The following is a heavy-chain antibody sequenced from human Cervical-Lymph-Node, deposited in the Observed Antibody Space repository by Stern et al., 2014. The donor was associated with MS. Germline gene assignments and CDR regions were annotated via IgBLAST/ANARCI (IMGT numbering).Heavy chain of an antibody. Sequence: QVQLQESGPGLVKPSETLSLTCTVSGDSISTYYWTWIRQPPGRELEWIGHIFYSGSTKYSPSLKSRVTLSLDTSKSQFSLKLNSVSAADTAVYYCARGFSRVIKGVRLNWFDRWGQGILVTVSS. CDR1: GDSISTYY. D-gene: IGHD2-21*01. CDR2: IFYSGST. CDR3: ARGFSRVIKGVRLNWFDR. J-gene: IGHJ5*02. V-gene: IGHV4-59*01.